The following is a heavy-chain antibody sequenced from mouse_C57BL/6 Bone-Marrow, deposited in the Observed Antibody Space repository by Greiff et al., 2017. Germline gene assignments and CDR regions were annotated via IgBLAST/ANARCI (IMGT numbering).Heavy chain of an antibody. CDR2: ISSGGSYT. Sequence: EVKLMESGGDLVKPGGSLKLSCAASGFTFSSYGMSWVRQTPDKRLEWVATISSGGSYTYYPDSVKGRFTISRDNATNTLYLQMSSLKSEDTAMYYCARPYGIYWYFDVWGTGTTVTVSS. J-gene: IGHJ1*03. CDR1: GFTFSSYG. V-gene: IGHV5-6*01. D-gene: IGHD2-1*01. CDR3: ARPYGIYWYFDV.